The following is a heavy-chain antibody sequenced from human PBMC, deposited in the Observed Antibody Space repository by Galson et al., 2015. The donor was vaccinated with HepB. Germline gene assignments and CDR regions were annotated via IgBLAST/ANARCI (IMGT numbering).Heavy chain of an antibody. V-gene: IGHV3-30*18. CDR1: GFIFSNYG. CDR3: AKQLERFDYFDY. D-gene: IGHD1-1*01. Sequence: SLRLSCAASGFIFSNYGMHWVRQAPGKGLEWVAVISYDGSIKYYADSVKGRFTVSRDNSKNTLYLQMNSLRTEDTAFYYCAKQLERFDYFDYWVPGNLFTVSS. CDR2: ISYDGSIK. J-gene: IGHJ4*02.